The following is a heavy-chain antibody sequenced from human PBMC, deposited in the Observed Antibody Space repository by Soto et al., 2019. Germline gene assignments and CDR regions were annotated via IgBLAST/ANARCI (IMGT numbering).Heavy chain of an antibody. V-gene: IGHV5-51*01. Sequence: PGEALKLSCQGSGYSFASYWIGWVRQMPGKDLEWMGIIYPGDSDTRYSPSFQGQVTISADKSLRTAYLQWTSLKASDTALYYCARTRSFTLGFYYDGMDVWGQGTTVTAP. D-gene: IGHD6-6*01. CDR2: IYPGDSDT. CDR3: ARTRSFTLGFYYDGMDV. J-gene: IGHJ6*02. CDR1: GYSFASYW.